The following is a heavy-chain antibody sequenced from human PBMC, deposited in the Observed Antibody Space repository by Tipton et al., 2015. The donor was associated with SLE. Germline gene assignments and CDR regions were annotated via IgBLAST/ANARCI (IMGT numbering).Heavy chain of an antibody. CDR3: ARASLTGRGAFDI. Sequence: SLRLSCSASGFSLSNFWMNWVRQAPGKGLGWISYISLRSTTIYYADSVKGRFTISRDDAKNSLYLQMNSLRAEDTSVYYCARASLTGRGAFDIWGQGTMVTVSS. J-gene: IGHJ3*02. CDR2: ISLRSTTI. V-gene: IGHV3-48*03. CDR1: GFSLSNFW.